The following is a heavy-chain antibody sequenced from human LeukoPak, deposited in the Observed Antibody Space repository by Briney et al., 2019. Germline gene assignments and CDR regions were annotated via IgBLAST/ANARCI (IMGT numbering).Heavy chain of an antibody. J-gene: IGHJ4*02. Sequence: GGSLRLSCVAAKIIFSGYGIHWVRQAPGKGLEWVAFIRYDGTNKYYTDSVKVRFTISRDNSKNTLYLQMNSLRDDDTAVYYCAKVGSGWYGVDYWGQGTLVTVSS. D-gene: IGHD6-19*01. CDR3: AKVGSGWYGVDY. CDR1: KIIFSGYG. CDR2: IRYDGTNK. V-gene: IGHV3-30*02.